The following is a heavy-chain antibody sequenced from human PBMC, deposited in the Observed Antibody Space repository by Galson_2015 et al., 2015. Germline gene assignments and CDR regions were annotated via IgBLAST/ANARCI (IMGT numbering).Heavy chain of an antibody. CDR1: GVFISDYY. J-gene: IGHJ4*02. CDR2: IFYSGST. D-gene: IGHD5-12*01. Sequence: SETLSLTCTVSGVFISDYYWSWIRQPPGKGLEWIGYIFYSGSTNYNPSLKSRVTISVDTSKNQFSLKLSSVTAADTAVYYCARGYPGYSYGDLDYWGQGTLVTVS. CDR3: ARGYPGYSYGDLDY. V-gene: IGHV4-59*01.